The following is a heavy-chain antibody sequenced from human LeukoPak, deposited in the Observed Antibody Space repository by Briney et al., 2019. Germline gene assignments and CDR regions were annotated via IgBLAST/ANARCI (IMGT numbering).Heavy chain of an antibody. CDR1: GYTFTTYG. CDR3: ARGLYYYDSSGYYYGYSDY. Sequence: GASVKVSCKASGYTFTTYGISWVRQAPGQGLEWMGWISGYNGNTNYAQKLQGRVTMTTETATRTACMELRSLRSDDTAVYYCARGLYYYDSSGYYYGYSDYWGQGTLVTVSS. V-gene: IGHV1-18*01. D-gene: IGHD3-22*01. J-gene: IGHJ4*02. CDR2: ISGYNGNT.